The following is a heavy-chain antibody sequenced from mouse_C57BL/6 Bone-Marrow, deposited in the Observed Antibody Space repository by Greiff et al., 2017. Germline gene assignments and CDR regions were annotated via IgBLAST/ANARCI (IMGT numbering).Heavy chain of an antibody. CDR3: ARDPGGYDGHYFDY. Sequence: EVQLVESGPGLVKPSQSLSLTCSVTGYSITSGYYWNWIRQFPGNKLEWMGYISYDGSNNYNPSLKNRISITRDTSKNQFFLKLNSVTTEDTATYYCARDPGGYDGHYFDYWGQGTTLTVSS. D-gene: IGHD2-2*01. V-gene: IGHV3-6*01. CDR2: ISYDGSN. J-gene: IGHJ2*01. CDR1: GYSITSGYY.